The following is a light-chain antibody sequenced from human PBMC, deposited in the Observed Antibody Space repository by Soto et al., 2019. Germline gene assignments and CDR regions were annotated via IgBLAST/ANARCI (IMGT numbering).Light chain of an antibody. CDR2: KDS. CDR1: ALPKQY. V-gene: IGLV3-25*03. J-gene: IGLJ2*01. Sequence: SYELTQPPSVSVSPGQTARITCSGDALPKQYAYWYQQKPGQAPVLVMYKDSERPSGIPERFSGSSSGTTVTLTISGVQAEDEADYYCQSSDSSGTLMVGGGTKVTVL. CDR3: QSSDSSGTLM.